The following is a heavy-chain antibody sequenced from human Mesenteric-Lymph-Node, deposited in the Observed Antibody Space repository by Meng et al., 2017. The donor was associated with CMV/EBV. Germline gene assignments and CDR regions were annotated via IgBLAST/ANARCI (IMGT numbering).Heavy chain of an antibody. CDR2: IIPILGIA. CDR1: GGTFSSYT. J-gene: IGHJ1*01. D-gene: IGHD2-8*01. Sequence: SVKVSCKASGGTFSSYTISWVRQAPGQGLEWMGRIIPILGIANYAQKFQGRVTMTRDTSTSTVYMELSSLRSEDTAVYYCASYNWRAERVYALEHWGQGTLVTVSS. CDR3: ASYNWRAERVYALEH. V-gene: IGHV1-69*02.